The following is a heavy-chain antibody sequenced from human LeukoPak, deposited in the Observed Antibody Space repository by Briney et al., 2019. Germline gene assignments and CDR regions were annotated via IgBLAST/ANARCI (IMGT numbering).Heavy chain of an antibody. V-gene: IGHV1-18*01. CDR1: GYTFTSYG. Sequence: ASVTVSCKASGYTFTSYGISWVRQAPGQGLEWMGWISAYNGNTNYAQKLQGRVTMTTDTSTSTAYMELRGLRSDDTAVYYCARALVLMDFDIWGQGTMVTVSS. D-gene: IGHD2-8*01. CDR2: ISAYNGNT. CDR3: ARALVLMDFDI. J-gene: IGHJ3*02.